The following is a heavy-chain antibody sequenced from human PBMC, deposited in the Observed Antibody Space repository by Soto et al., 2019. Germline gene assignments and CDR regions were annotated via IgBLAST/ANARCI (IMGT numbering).Heavy chain of an antibody. CDR2: IYSAGNT. V-gene: IGHV3-66*01. J-gene: IGHJ6*02. CDR1: GFTVSSNY. D-gene: IGHD1-26*01. Sequence: PGGSLILSCAASGFTVSSNYMSWVRQAPGKGLEWISIIYSAGNTYYADSVKGRFTISRDNSKNTLYLQMNSLGAEDTAVYYCARDFVVGGPTINYYYGMDVWGQGTTVTVS. CDR3: ARDFVVGGPTINYYYGMDV.